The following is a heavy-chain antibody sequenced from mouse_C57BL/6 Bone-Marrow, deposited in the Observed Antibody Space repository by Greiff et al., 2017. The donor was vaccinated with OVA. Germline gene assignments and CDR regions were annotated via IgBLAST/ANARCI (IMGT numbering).Heavy chain of an antibody. J-gene: IGHJ1*03. Sequence: EVKLMESGGGLVQSGRSLRLSCATSGFTFSDFYMEWVRQAPGKGLEWIAASRNKANDYTTEYSASVKVRFIVSRDTSPIILYLQMNALRAEDTAIYYCARDARYDCYWYFEVWGTGTTVTVSS. D-gene: IGHD2-4*01. V-gene: IGHV7-1*01. CDR2: SRNKANDYTT. CDR3: ARDARYDCYWYFEV. CDR1: GFTFSDFY.